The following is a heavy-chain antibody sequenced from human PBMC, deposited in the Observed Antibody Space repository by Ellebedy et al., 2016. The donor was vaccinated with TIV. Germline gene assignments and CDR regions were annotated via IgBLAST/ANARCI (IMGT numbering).Heavy chain of an antibody. D-gene: IGHD4-17*01. J-gene: IGHJ4*02. CDR2: IYSGGTT. Sequence: GGSLRLSCAASGFSVSRQYMIWVRQAPGKGLEWVSLIYSGGTTYYADSVKGRFTISRDNSKNTLYLQMNSLRAEDTALYYCASRTRGDYPYFDFWGQGTLVTVSS. V-gene: IGHV3-53*01. CDR3: ASRTRGDYPYFDF. CDR1: GFSVSRQY.